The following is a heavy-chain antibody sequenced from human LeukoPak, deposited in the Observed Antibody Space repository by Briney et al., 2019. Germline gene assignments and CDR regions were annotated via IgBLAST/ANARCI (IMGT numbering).Heavy chain of an antibody. CDR2: ISSSSSYI. CDR1: GFTFSIYT. V-gene: IGHV3-21*01. J-gene: IGHJ5*02. CDR3: ARGITIFGVLRSPWFDP. D-gene: IGHD3-3*01. Sequence: GGSLRLSCAASGFTFSIYTMNWVRQAPGKGLEWVSSISSSSSYIYYADSVKGRFTISRDNAKNTLYLQMNSLRAEDSAVYYCARGITIFGVLRSPWFDPWGQGTLVTVSS.